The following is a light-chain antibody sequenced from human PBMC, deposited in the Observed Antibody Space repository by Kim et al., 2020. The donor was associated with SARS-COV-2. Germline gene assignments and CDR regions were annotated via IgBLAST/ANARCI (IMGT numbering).Light chain of an antibody. CDR3: NSRDSSGNHVV. CDR1: SLRNYF. Sequence: SSELTQDPAVSVALGQTVRITCQGDSLRNYFASWYQQKPGQAPVLVIYGKNNRPSGIPDRFSGSSSGNTASLTITGAQAEDEAEYYCNSRDSSGNHVVFGGGTQLTVL. V-gene: IGLV3-19*01. CDR2: GKN. J-gene: IGLJ2*01.